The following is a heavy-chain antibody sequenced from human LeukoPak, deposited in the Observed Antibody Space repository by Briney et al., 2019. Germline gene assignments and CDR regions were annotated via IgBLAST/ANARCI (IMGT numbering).Heavy chain of an antibody. CDR1: GGTFSSYA. J-gene: IGHJ6*03. CDR3: ARGRTDPHYYYYYMDV. D-gene: IGHD1-1*01. V-gene: IGHV1-69*05. CDR2: IIPIFGTA. Sequence: ASVKVSCKASGGTFSSYAISWVRQAPGQGLEWMGGIIPIFGTANYAQKFQGRVTITTDESTSTAYMELSSLRSEDTAVYYCARGRTDPHYYYYYMDVWGKGTTVTVSS.